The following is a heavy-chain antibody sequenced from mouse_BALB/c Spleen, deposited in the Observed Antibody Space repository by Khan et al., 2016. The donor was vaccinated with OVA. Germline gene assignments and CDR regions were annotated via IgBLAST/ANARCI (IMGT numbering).Heavy chain of an antibody. D-gene: IGHD2-1*01. CDR3: ARLYYSWIAD. CDR2: INPSNGRT. V-gene: IGHV1S81*02. J-gene: IGHJ3*01. CDR1: GYTFTTYW. Sequence: QVQLKQSGAELVKPGASVILSCKTSGYTFTTYWMHWVKQRPGQGLEWIGEINPSNGRTNYNEKFKSKATLTVDKSSSTAYMQLSSLTSEDSAVYYCARLYYSWIADWGQGTLVSVSA.